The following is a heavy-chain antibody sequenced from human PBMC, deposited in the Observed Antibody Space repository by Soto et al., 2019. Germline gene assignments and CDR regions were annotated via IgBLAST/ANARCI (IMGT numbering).Heavy chain of an antibody. V-gene: IGHV3-23*01. CDR2: ISASGGTT. J-gene: IGHJ4*02. CDR3: AKDRKSGSGWYWDY. D-gene: IGHD6-19*01. Sequence: EVQLLESGGGLVQPGGSLRLSCAASGFTFSDYAMLWVRQAPGKGLEWVSAISASGGTTYYADSVRGRFTISRDKSKNTLYLQMNSLRAEDTVVYYCAKDRKSGSGWYWDYWGQGTLVTVSS. CDR1: GFTFSDYA.